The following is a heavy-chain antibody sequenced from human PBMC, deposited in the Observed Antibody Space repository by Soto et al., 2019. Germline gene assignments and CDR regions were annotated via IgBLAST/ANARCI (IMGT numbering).Heavy chain of an antibody. D-gene: IGHD1-26*01. CDR1: GFTFSSYG. J-gene: IGHJ4*02. CDR3: AKEGGLSGSYYISSSYYFDY. CDR2: ISYDGSNT. V-gene: IGHV3-30*18. Sequence: PGVSLRLSFVASGFTFSSYGMHWFRQAPGKGLEWVAIISYDGSNTYYADSVKGRFTISRDNSKNTLYLQMNSLRAEDTSVYYCAKEGGLSGSYYISSSYYFDYWGQGTLVSVSS.